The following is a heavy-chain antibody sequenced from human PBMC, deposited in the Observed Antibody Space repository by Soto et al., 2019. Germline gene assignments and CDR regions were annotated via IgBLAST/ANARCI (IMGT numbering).Heavy chain of an antibody. CDR2: ISGSGGST. CDR1: GFTFSSYA. J-gene: IGHJ6*03. CDR3: AKWAGRPGAGTFLWSDYYYYMDV. Sequence: EVQLLESGGGLVQPGGSLRLSCAASGFTFSSYAMSWVRQAPGKGLEWVSAISGSGGSTYYADSVKGRFTISRDNSKNTLYLQMTSLRAEDTAVYYCAKWAGRPGAGTFLWSDYYYYMDVWGKGTTVTVSS. V-gene: IGHV3-23*01. D-gene: IGHD6-13*01.